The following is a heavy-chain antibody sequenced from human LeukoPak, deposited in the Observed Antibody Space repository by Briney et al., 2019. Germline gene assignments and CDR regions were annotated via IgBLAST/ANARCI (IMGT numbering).Heavy chain of an antibody. Sequence: SETLSLTCTVSGGSISSYYWSWIRQPPGKGLEWIGYIYYSGSTNYNPSLKSRVTISVDTSKNQFSLKLSSVTAADTAVYYCARARWELPLTDAFDIWGQGTMVTVSS. V-gene: IGHV4-59*01. J-gene: IGHJ3*02. D-gene: IGHD1-26*01. CDR1: GGSISSYY. CDR2: IYYSGST. CDR3: ARARWELPLTDAFDI.